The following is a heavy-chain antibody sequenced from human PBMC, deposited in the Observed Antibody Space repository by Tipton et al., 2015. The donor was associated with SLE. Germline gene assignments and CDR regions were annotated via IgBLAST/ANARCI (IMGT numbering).Heavy chain of an antibody. D-gene: IGHD2-15*01. CDR2: INHSGST. CDR3: TRGPYCSVDSCYRGMDV. J-gene: IGHJ6*02. Sequence: LRLSCAVYGGSFSGYYWSWIRQPPGKGLEWIGEINHSGSTNYNPSLKSRVTISVGTSKNQFSLNRRSVTAADTAVYYCTRGPYCSVDSCYRGMDVWGQGTTVTVSS. CDR1: GGSFSGYY. V-gene: IGHV4-34*01.